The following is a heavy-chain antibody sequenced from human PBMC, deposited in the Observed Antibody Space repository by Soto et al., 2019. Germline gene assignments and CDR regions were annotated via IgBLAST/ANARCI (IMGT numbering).Heavy chain of an antibody. CDR2: ISGSGGST. V-gene: IGHV3-23*01. D-gene: IGHD2-21*02. J-gene: IGHJ4*02. CDR3: AKKRYIVVVTAAVDY. CDR1: GFTFSSYA. Sequence: AVGSLRLSCAASGFTFSSYAMSWVRQAPGKGLEWVSAISGSGGSTYYADSVKGRFTISRDNSKNTLYLQMNSLRAEDTAVYYCAKKRYIVVVTAAVDYWGQGTLVTVSS.